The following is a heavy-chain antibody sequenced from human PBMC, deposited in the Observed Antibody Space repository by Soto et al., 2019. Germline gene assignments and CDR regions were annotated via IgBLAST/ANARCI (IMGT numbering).Heavy chain of an antibody. CDR3: ASQGGYSSGWHSMDV. J-gene: IGHJ6*02. D-gene: IGHD6-19*01. CDR2: IYPGDSDT. Sequence: GESLTISCKGSGYSFTSYWIGWVRQMPGKGLEWMGIIYPGDSDTRYSPSFQGQVTISADKSISTAYLQWSRLKASDTAMYYCASQGGYSSGWHSMDVWGQGTTVTVSS. CDR1: GYSFTSYW. V-gene: IGHV5-51*01.